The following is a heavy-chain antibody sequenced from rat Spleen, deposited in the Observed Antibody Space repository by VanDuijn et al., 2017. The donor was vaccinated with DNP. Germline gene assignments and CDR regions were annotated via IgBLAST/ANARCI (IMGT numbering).Heavy chain of an antibody. D-gene: IGHD1-11*01. CDR3: ARGGGAGYYFDY. Sequence: EVQLVESDGGLVQPGRSLKLSCAASGFTFSDYYMAWVRQAPTKGLEWVANITYNAGSTYYRDSVKGRFTISRDNAKNTLYLQMDSLRSEGTATYFCARGGGAGYYFDYWGQGVMVTVSS. CDR2: ITYNAGST. J-gene: IGHJ2*01. V-gene: IGHV5-7*01. CDR1: GFTFSDYY.